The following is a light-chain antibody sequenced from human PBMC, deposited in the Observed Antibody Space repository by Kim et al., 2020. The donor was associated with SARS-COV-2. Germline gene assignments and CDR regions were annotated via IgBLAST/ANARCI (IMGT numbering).Light chain of an antibody. J-gene: IGKJ4*01. V-gene: IGKV1-12*01. Sequence: SASVGDIVTVTYRASQGISSWLAWYQQQPGKAPKRLNYAASSLQSGVPSRFSGSGSGTDFTLSISSLQPEDFATYYCQRANRFPLTFGEGTKLAI. CDR3: QRANRFPLT. CDR2: AAS. CDR1: QGISSW.